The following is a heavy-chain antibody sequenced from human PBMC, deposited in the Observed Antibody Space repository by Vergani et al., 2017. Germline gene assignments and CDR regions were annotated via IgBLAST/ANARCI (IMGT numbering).Heavy chain of an antibody. Sequence: QVQLVQSGAEVKKPGASVMVSCKVSGYTLTELSMHWVRQAPGKGLEWLGGFDPEDGETIYAQKFQGRVTMNDDTSTDTADMELSSLRSEETAVYYCATGGGGWESGLDYWGQGTLVTVSS. V-gene: IGHV1-24*01. J-gene: IGHJ4*02. CDR1: GYTLTELS. D-gene: IGHD2-15*01. CDR2: FDPEDGET. CDR3: ATGGGGWESGLDY.